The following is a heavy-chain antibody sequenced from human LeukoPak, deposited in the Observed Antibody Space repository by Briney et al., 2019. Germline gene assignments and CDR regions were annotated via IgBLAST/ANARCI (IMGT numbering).Heavy chain of an antibody. J-gene: IGHJ4*02. CDR3: ARERKYDSNFDY. D-gene: IGHD1-1*01. CDR2: FSGSGGST. Sequence: PGGSLRLSCAASGFTFSSYAMSWVRQAPGKGLEWVSTFSGSGGSTHYADSVKGRFTISRDNSKNTLYLQMKSLRAEDTAVYYCARERKYDSNFDYWGQGTLVTVSS. CDR1: GFTFSSYA. V-gene: IGHV3-23*01.